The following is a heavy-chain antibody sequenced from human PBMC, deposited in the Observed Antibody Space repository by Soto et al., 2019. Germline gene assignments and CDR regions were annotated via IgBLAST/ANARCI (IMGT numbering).Heavy chain of an antibody. V-gene: IGHV3-30*18. D-gene: IGHD3-22*01. CDR2: ISYDGSNK. CDR1: GFTFSSYG. Sequence: PGGSLRLSCAASGFTFSSYGMHWVRQAPGKGLEWVAVISYDGSNKYYADSVKGRFTISRDNSKNTLYLQMNSLRAEDTAVYYCAKGPYYHDSSGYYSFDYWGQGTLVTVSS. CDR3: AKGPYYHDSSGYYSFDY. J-gene: IGHJ4*02.